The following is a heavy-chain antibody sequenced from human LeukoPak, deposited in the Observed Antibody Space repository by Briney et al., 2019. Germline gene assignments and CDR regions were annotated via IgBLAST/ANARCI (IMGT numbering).Heavy chain of an antibody. CDR2: IIPNLGIA. D-gene: IGHD6-13*01. CDR1: GGTFSIYA. Sequence: WASVTVSFKASGGTFSIYAISWVRQAPGQGLEWMGRIIPNLGIANYAQKFQGRVTITADNSTSTAYMELSSLSSEDTAVYYCAAPPSIAAAGTFFDYWGQGTLVTVSS. CDR3: AAPPSIAAAGTFFDY. V-gene: IGHV1-69*04. J-gene: IGHJ4*02.